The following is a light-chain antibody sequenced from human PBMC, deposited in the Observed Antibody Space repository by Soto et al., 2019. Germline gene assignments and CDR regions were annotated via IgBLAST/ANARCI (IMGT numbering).Light chain of an antibody. CDR3: GSWDSSLSAYV. CDR1: SSDIGGYNY. CDR2: EVS. V-gene: IGLV2-8*01. Sequence: QSALTQPPSASGSPGQSVTISCTGTSSDIGGYNYVSWYQQHPGKAPKLIIYEVSKRPSGVPDRFSGSKSGNTASLTVSGLQAEDEADYYCGSWDSSLSAYVFATGTKLTVL. J-gene: IGLJ1*01.